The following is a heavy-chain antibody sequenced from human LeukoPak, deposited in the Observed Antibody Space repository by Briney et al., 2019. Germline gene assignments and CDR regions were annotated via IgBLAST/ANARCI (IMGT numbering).Heavy chain of an antibody. D-gene: IGHD4-23*01. V-gene: IGHV4-34*01. CDR1: GGSFSGYY. J-gene: IGHJ4*02. CDR2: INHSGST. CDR3: AFQRDYGGNSEDY. Sequence: SETLSLTCAVYGGSFSGYYWSWIRQPPGKGLEWIGEINHSGSTNYNPSLKSRVTISVDTSKNQFSLKLSSVTAADTAVYYCAFQRDYGGNSEDYWGQGTLVTVSS.